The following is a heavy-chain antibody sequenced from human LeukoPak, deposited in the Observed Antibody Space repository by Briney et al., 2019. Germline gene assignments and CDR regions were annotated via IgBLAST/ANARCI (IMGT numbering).Heavy chain of an antibody. CDR1: GFTFSSYW. CDR2: IKSDGSST. V-gene: IGHV3-74*01. J-gene: IGHJ5*02. CDR3: VRAPYGAGIYSWFDP. Sequence: GGSLRLSCGASGFTFSSYWMYWVRQVPGKGLFWVSHIKSDGSSTSYADSVKGRFTVSRDNAKNTLYLQMNSLRVEDTAVYYCVRAPYGAGIYSWFDPWGQGTLVTVSS. D-gene: IGHD3-10*01.